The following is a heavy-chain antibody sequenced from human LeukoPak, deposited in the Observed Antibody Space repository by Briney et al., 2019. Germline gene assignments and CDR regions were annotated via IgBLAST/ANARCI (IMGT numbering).Heavy chain of an antibody. CDR2: ISAYNGNT. D-gene: IGHD6-6*01. CDR1: GYTFTSYG. Sequence: ASVNVSCKASGYTFTSYGISWVRQAPGQGLEGMGWISAYNGNTNYAQKLQGRVTMTTDTSTSTAYMELRSLRSDDTAVYYCARDYDSSSGYRPIGYWGQGTLVTVSS. CDR3: ARDYDSSSGYRPIGY. J-gene: IGHJ4*02. V-gene: IGHV1-18*01.